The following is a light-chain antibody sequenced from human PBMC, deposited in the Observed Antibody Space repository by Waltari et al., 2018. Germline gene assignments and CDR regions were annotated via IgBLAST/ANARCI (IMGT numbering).Light chain of an antibody. Sequence: EVVLTQSPVTLSVSPGERATLSCRASRNVGTSLAWYQQKPGQGPRLLIYDTSTRATGFPARFSGSGSGTEFTLTISSLQSEDFGVYYCQQYNYWPPAYTFGQGTKLEIK. J-gene: IGKJ2*01. CDR3: QQYNYWPPAYT. V-gene: IGKV3-15*01. CDR1: RNVGTS. CDR2: DTS.